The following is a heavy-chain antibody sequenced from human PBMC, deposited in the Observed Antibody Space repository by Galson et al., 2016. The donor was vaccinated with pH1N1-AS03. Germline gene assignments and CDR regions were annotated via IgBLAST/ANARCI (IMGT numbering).Heavy chain of an antibody. CDR3: ARDPRGPCSSASCPTTYYFGMDV. J-gene: IGHJ6*02. D-gene: IGHD1-26*01. CDR1: GYIFTGFY. CDR2: INPNNGVT. Sequence: SVQVSCKASGYIFTGFYVHWVRQAPGQGLEWMGWINPNNGVTNYAQKFHAWVTMTGDTSISTAYMELYGLKSDDTAVYYCARDPRGPCSSASCPTTYYFGMDVWGQGTTVIVSS. V-gene: IGHV1-2*04.